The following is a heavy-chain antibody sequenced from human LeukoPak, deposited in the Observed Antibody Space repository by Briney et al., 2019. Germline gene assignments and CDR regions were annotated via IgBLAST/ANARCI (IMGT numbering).Heavy chain of an antibody. CDR3: ARASVLSPSSYFDY. CDR1: GFTFSSYW. Sequence: GGSLRLSCAASGFTFSSYWMSWVRQAPGKGLEWVANIKQDGSEKYYVDSVKGRFTISRDNAKNSLYLQMNSLRAEDTAVYYCARASVLSPSSYFDYWGQGTLVTVSS. V-gene: IGHV3-7*01. J-gene: IGHJ4*02. CDR2: IKQDGSEK. D-gene: IGHD3-10*01.